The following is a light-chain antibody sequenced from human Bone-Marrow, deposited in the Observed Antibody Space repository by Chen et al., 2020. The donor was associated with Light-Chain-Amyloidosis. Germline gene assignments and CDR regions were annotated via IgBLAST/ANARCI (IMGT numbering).Light chain of an antibody. CDR3: QVWDRSSDRPV. CDR2: DDR. CDR1: NIGSTS. J-gene: IGLJ3*02. Sequence: SYVLTQPSPASVAPGQTATIACGGNNIGSTSVHWYQQTPGQAPLLVVYDDRYRPSGIPERLSGSNSGNTATLTISRVEAGDDADYYCQVWDRSSDRPVFGGGTKLTVL. V-gene: IGLV3-21*02.